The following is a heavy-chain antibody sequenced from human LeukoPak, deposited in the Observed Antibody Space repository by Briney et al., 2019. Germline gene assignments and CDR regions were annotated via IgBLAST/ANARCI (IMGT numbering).Heavy chain of an antibody. CDR2: ISAYNGNT. CDR3: AALGIGCSSTSCYGGDDAFDI. V-gene: IGHV1-18*01. J-gene: IGHJ3*02. Sequence: ASVKVSCKASGYTFTSYGISWVRQAPGQGLEWMGWISAYNGNTSYAQKLQGRVTMTTDTSTSTAYMELRSLRSDDTAVYYCAALGIGCSSTSCYGGDDAFDIWGQGTMVTVSS. D-gene: IGHD2-2*01. CDR1: GYTFTSYG.